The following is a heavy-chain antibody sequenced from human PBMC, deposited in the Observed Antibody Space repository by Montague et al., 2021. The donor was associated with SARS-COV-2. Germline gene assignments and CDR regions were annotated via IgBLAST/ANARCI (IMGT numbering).Heavy chain of an antibody. CDR3: ARLLRSCTNGVCRTYYYYAMDV. CDR1: GGSNSGYY. D-gene: IGHD2-8*01. Sequence: SETLSLTCTVSGGSNSGYYWSWIRQPPGKGLEWIGYIYYSGSTKHNPFLESRVTVSVDRSKNQVSLKLSSVTAADTAVYYCARLLRSCTNGVCRTYYYYAMDVWGQGTTVTVSS. CDR2: IYYSGST. J-gene: IGHJ6*02. V-gene: IGHV4-59*01.